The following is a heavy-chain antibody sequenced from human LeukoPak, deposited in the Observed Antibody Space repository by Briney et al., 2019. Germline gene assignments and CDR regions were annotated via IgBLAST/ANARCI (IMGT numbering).Heavy chain of an antibody. J-gene: IGHJ4*02. D-gene: IGHD2-8*01. CDR2: IWYDGSNK. Sequence: GRSLRLSCAASGFTFSSYGMHWVRQAPGKGLEWVAVIWYDGSNKYYADSVKGRFTISRDNSKNTLYLQMNSLRAEDTAVYYCARFDFKGVFYFDYWGQGTLVTVSS. V-gene: IGHV3-33*01. CDR1: GFTFSSYG. CDR3: ARFDFKGVFYFDY.